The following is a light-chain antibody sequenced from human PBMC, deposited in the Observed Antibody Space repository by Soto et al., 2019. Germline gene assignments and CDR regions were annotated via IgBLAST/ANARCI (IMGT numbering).Light chain of an antibody. CDR2: DES. CDR1: QDISRN. V-gene: IGKV1-33*01. CDR3: QQYHNLPYT. Sequence: DIQMTQSPSSLSASVGARVTITCQASQDISRNLNWLQQKPGEAPKLLIHDESKLETGVPSKFSGSGSRTEYTLTIPSLQPEDLATYFCQQYHNLPYTFGQVTKLEIK. J-gene: IGKJ2*01.